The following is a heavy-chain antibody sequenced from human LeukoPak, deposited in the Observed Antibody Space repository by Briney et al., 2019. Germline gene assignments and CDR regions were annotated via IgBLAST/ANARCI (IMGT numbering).Heavy chain of an antibody. CDR2: ISSSGST. J-gene: IGHJ3*02. CDR1: GYSISSGSF. CDR3: ARGPYSYDSSGAFDI. D-gene: IGHD3-22*01. Sequence: SETLSLTCTVSGYSISSGSFWGWIRQPAGKGLEWIGRISSSGSTNYNPSLKSRVTISVDTSKNQFSLKLSSVTAADTAVYFCARGPYSYDSSGAFDIWGQGTMVTVSS. V-gene: IGHV4-38-2*02.